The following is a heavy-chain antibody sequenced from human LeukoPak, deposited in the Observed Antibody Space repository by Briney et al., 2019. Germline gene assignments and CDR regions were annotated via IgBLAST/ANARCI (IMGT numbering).Heavy chain of an antibody. V-gene: IGHV5-10-1*01. CDR2: IDPSDSYT. J-gene: IGHJ5*02. CDR1: GYSFTSYW. CDR3: AKQLGPRDWFDP. D-gene: IGHD6-13*01. Sequence: GESLKISCKGSGYSFTSYWISWVRPMPGKGLEWMGRIDPSDSYTNYSPSFQGHVTISADKSISTAYLQWSSLKASDTAMYYCAKQLGPRDWFDPWGQGTLVTVSS.